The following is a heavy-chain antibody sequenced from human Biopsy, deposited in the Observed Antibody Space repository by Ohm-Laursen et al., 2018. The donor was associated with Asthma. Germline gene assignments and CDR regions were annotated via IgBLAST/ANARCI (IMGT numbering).Heavy chain of an antibody. D-gene: IGHD6-13*01. CDR2: IYYSGTT. J-gene: IGHJ6*02. CDR3: VRGSSSWHHGPFHYYYGLDV. V-gene: IGHV4-39*01. Sequence: SETPSLTCSLSSGSGGYMRSGNYYWGWIRQPPGKGLEWTGSIYYSGTTYYNPSLESRVTVSEDTSKNQFSLKLTSVTAADTAVYYCVRGSSSWHHGPFHYYYGLDVWGQGTTATVSS. CDR1: SGSGGYMRSGNYY.